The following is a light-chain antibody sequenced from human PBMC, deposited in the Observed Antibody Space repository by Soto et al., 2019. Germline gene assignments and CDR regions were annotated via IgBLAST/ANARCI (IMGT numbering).Light chain of an antibody. J-gene: IGKJ3*01. V-gene: IGKV2-30*01. CDR1: QSLVYSDGNTY. CDR2: KVS. Sequence: DVVMTQSPLSLPVTLGQPASISCRSSQSLVYSDGNTYLNWFQQRPGQSPRRLIYKVSNRDSGVPDRFSGSGSGTDFTLKISRVEAEDVGVDYCMQGTHWPPNVLFPYFGPGTKVDIK. CDR3: MQGTHWPPNVLFPY.